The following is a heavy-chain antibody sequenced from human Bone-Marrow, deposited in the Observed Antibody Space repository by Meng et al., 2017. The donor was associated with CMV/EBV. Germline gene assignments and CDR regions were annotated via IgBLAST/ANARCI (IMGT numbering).Heavy chain of an antibody. D-gene: IGHD3-10*01. CDR1: GGSISSYY. V-gene: IGHV4-59*01. CDR3: ARGVLLWFGDLNWFDP. Sequence: SETLSLTCTVSGGSISSYYWSWIRQPPGKGLEWIGYIYYSGGTNYNPSLKSRVTISVDTSKNQFSLKLSSVTAADTAVYYCARGVLLWFGDLNWFDPWGQGTLVTVSS. CDR2: IYYSGGT. J-gene: IGHJ5*02.